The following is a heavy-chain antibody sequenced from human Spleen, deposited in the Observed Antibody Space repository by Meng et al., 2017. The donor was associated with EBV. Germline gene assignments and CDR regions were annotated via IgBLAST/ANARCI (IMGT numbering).Heavy chain of an antibody. D-gene: IGHD1-7*01. Sequence: QLVESGGGLVKPGESLRLSCAASGFIFSDYNMNWVRQAPGKGLEWVSSISSGNSYIYYADSVKGRFSISRDNAKNSLSLQMNSLRAEDTAVYYCARLSGTGWFDPWGQGTLVTVSS. CDR1: GFIFSDYN. V-gene: IGHV3-21*02. J-gene: IGHJ5*02. CDR3: ARLSGTGWFDP. CDR2: ISSGNSYI.